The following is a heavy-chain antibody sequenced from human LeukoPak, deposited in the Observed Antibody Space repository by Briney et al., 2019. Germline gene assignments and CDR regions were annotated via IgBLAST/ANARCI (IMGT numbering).Heavy chain of an antibody. CDR1: GYTFTSYA. D-gene: IGHD6-13*01. CDR2: INPNSGGT. V-gene: IGHV1-2*06. J-gene: IGHJ5*02. CDR3: ARLRIAANWFDP. Sequence: ASVKVSCKASGYTFTSYAMHWVRQAPGQRLEWMGRINPNSGGTNYAQKFQGRVTMTRDTSISTAYMELSRLRSDDTAVYYCARLRIAANWFDPWGQGTLVTVSS.